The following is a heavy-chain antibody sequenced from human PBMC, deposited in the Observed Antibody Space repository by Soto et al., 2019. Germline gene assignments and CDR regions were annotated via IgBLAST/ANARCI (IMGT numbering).Heavy chain of an antibody. CDR3: ARGHQLRGYYYYGMDV. V-gene: IGHV4-61*01. D-gene: IGHD2-2*01. CDR1: GGSVSSGSYY. J-gene: IGHJ6*02. CDR2: IYYSGST. Sequence: TLSLTCTVSGGSVSSGSYYWSWIRQPPGKGLEWIGYIYYSGSTNYNPSLKSRVTISVDTSKNQFSLKLSSVTAADTAVYYCARGHQLRGYYYYGMDVWGQGTTVTVSS.